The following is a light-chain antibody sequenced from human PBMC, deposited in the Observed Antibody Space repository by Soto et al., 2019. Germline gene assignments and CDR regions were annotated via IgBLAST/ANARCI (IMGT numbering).Light chain of an antibody. CDR2: SDN. Sequence: QSVLTQPPSASGTPGQRVTISCSGSSSNIGSNPVSWYQQLPGTAPKSLIYSDNQRPSWVPDRISSSRSGTSASLAISGLQAEDEAEYYCAACYDSRRGRVFGGGTQLTVL. J-gene: IGLJ7*01. CDR1: SSNIGSNP. V-gene: IGLV1-44*01. CDR3: AACYDSRRGRV.